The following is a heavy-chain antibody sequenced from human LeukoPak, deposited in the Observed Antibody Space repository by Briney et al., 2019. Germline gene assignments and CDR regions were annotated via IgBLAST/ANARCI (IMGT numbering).Heavy chain of an antibody. CDR3: ARDIGYYGSGSYSSDAFDI. CDR2: IYSSGRT. CDR1: GVTISSYY. V-gene: IGHV4-4*07. J-gene: IGHJ3*02. D-gene: IGHD3-10*01. Sequence: PSETLSLTCTVSGVTISSYYWSWIRQPPGKGLEWIGRIYSSGRTNYNPSLKSRVIMSVNTSKNHSSLMLSSVTAADTAVYYCARDIGYYGSGSYSSDAFDIWGQGTMVTVSS.